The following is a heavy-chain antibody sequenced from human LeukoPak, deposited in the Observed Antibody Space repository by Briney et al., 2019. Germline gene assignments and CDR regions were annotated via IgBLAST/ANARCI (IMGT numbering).Heavy chain of an antibody. CDR2: ISSSGSTI. CDR3: AELGITMIGGV. V-gene: IGHV3-48*03. D-gene: IGHD3-10*02. CDR1: GFIFTNYA. Sequence: GGSLRLSCAASGFIFTNYAMNWVRQAPGKGLEWVSYISSSGSTIYYADSVKGRFTISRDNAKNSLYLQMNSLRAEDTAVYYCAELGITMIGGVWGKGTTVTISS. J-gene: IGHJ6*04.